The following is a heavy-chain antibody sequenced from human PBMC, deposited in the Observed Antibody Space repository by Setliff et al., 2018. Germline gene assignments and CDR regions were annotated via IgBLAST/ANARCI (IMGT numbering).Heavy chain of an antibody. V-gene: IGHV4-38-2*01. CDR2: VYYSGST. CDR1: DFSVSSVYY. J-gene: IGHJ2*01. D-gene: IGHD2-2*01. CDR3: ARTSTGRYFDL. Sequence: SETLSLTCAVSDFSVSSVYYWGWIRQPPGKGLEWIANVYYSGSTYYNPSLESRVTRSVDTSKSQFSLNLYSVTAADTAVYYCARTSTGRYFDLWGRGTLVTVSS.